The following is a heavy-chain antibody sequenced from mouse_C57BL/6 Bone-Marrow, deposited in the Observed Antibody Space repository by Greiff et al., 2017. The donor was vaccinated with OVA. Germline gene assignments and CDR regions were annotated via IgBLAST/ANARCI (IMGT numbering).Heavy chain of an antibody. CDR3: AQTAQATLDY. CDR2: IYPSDSET. Sequence: QVQLQQPGAELVRPGSSVKLSCKASGYTFTSYWMDWVKQRPGQGLEWIGNIYPSDSETPYNHKFKDKATLTVDKSSSTAYMQRSSLTAEDAAVYYCAQTAQATLDYWGQGTTLTVSS. V-gene: IGHV1-61*01. D-gene: IGHD3-2*02. J-gene: IGHJ2*01. CDR1: GYTFTSYW.